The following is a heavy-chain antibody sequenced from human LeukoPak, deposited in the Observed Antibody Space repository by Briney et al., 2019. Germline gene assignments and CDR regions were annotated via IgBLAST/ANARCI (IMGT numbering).Heavy chain of an antibody. J-gene: IGHJ6*02. CDR3: AKGGGDYLIYYGMDV. V-gene: IGHV3-23*01. Sequence: GGSLRLSCAASGFTFSSYAMSWARQAPGKGLEWVSGVSGSGGSTYYADSVKGRFTISRDNSKNTLYLQMNTLRAEDTAVYYCAKGGGDYLIYYGMDVWGQGATATVSS. D-gene: IGHD4-17*01. CDR2: VSGSGGST. CDR1: GFTFSSYA.